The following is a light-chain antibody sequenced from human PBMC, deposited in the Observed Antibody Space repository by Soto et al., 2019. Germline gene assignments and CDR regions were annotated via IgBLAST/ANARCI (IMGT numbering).Light chain of an antibody. CDR2: DAS. CDR1: QSVSSY. J-gene: IGKJ2*01. Sequence: EIVLTQSPATLSLSPGERATLSCRASQSVSSYLAWYQQKPGQAPRLLIYDASNRATGIPARFSGSGSGTDFTLIISSLDPEDFAVYYCQQRSNWPMYTFGQGTKLEIK. V-gene: IGKV3-11*01. CDR3: QQRSNWPMYT.